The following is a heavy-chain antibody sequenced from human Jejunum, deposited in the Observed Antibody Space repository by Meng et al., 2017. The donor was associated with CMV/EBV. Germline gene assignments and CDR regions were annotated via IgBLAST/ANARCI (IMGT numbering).Heavy chain of an antibody. CDR1: GLRFSNYA. Sequence: GLRFSNYAMRWVRQAPGKGLEGVSTVGNTGTYSYYADSLKGRFTISRDNSKDTLYLQMNSLRDEDTALYYCAKDGYCSSSSCHDYWGQGTLGTVSS. D-gene: IGHD2-2*01. V-gene: IGHV3-23*01. J-gene: IGHJ4*02. CDR3: AKDGYCSSSSCHDY. CDR2: VGNTGTYS.